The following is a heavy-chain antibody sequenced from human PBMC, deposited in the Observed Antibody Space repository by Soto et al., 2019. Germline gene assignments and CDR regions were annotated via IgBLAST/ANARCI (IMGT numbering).Heavy chain of an antibody. CDR2: IIPIFGTP. CDR1: GGTFSSFT. V-gene: IGHV1-69*06. Sequence: QVQLVQSGAEVKKPGSSVKVSCKASGGTFSSFTLSWVRQAPGQGLEWMGGIIPIFGTPNYAENFQGRVTITADKSTSTAYMELSSLRSEDMAVYYCARGKVATISSPYYHYYGMDVWGQGTTVTVSS. J-gene: IGHJ6*02. CDR3: ARGKVATISSPYYHYYGMDV. D-gene: IGHD5-12*01.